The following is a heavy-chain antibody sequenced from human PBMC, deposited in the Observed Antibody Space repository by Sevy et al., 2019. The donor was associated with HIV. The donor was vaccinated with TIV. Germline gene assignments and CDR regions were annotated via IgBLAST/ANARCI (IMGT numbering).Heavy chain of an antibody. CDR2: ISWNSGSI. V-gene: IGHV3-9*01. CDR3: ARDIVGAAAATPDY. J-gene: IGHJ4*02. D-gene: IGHD6-25*01. Sequence: GGSLRLSCAASGFTFDDYAMHWVRQAPGKGLEWVSGISWNSGSIGYADSVKGRFTISRDNAKNSLYLQMNSLRAEDTALYYCARDIVGAAAATPDYWGQGTLVTVSS. CDR1: GFTFDDYA.